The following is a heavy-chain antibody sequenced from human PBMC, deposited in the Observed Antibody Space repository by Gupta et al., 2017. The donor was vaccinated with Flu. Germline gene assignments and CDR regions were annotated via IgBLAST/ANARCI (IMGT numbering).Heavy chain of an antibody. CDR3: ARHSSRNWFDP. J-gene: IGHJ5*02. CDR1: GGSISTSNYF. V-gene: IGHV4-39*01. CDR2: IYYSGST. D-gene: IGHD6-6*01. Sequence: QLQLQESVPGRVKPSEPLSLTCTVSGGSISTSNYFWGWIRQPPGEGLEWFGSIYYSGSTYYNPSLKSRVTMSVDTSKNQFSLKLSSVTAADTAVYYCARHSSRNWFDPWGQGTLVTVSS.